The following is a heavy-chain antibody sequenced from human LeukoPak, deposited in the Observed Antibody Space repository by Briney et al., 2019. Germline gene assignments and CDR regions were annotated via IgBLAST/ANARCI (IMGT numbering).Heavy chain of an antibody. CDR2: IYYSGST. J-gene: IGHJ4*02. V-gene: IGHV4-59*01. CDR1: GGSISTYY. Sequence: SETLSLTCTVSGGSISTYYWSWIRQPPGKGLEWIGYIYYSGSTNYNPSLKSRVTISVDTSKNQFSLKLRSVTAADTAVYYCARVTGYVIEDYFDYWGQGTLVTVSS. D-gene: IGHD3-22*01. CDR3: ARVTGYVIEDYFDY.